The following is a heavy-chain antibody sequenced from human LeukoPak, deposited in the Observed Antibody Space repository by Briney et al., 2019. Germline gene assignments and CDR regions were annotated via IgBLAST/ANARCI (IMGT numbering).Heavy chain of an antibody. CDR2: IRYDGSNK. D-gene: IGHD3-22*01. J-gene: IGHJ4*02. CDR3: ARGRSIYDSSGYYWDYFDY. CDR1: GFTFSSYG. Sequence: GGSLRLSCAASGFTFSSYGMHWVRQAPGKGLEWVAFIRYDGSNKYYADSVKGRFTISRDNSKNTLYLQMNSLRAEDTAVYYCARGRSIYDSSGYYWDYFDYWGQGTLVTDSS. V-gene: IGHV3-30*02.